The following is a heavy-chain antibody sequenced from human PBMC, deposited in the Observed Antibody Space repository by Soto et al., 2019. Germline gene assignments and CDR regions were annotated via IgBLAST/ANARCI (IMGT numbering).Heavy chain of an antibody. D-gene: IGHD1-7*01. CDR3: ARGPGIWNSFSI. CDR2: IIPIFAKP. CDR1: GDTFSSYS. Sequence: QVQLIQSGAELKRPGSSVKVSCKASGDTFSSYSSTWLRQAPGQRLEWMGGIIPIFAKPTYAQKFQGRVAITADDSTITVYMELTSLTSEDTAVYYCARGPGIWNSFSIWGQGTPLSVSS. J-gene: IGHJ3*02. V-gene: IGHV1-69*01.